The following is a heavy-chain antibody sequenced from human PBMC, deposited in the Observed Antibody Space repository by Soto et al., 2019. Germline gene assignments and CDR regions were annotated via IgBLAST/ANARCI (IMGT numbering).Heavy chain of an antibody. J-gene: IGHJ6*02. CDR2: IYSGGST. Sequence: GGSLRLSCAASGFTVSSNYMSWVRQAPGKGLEWVSVIYSGGSTYYADSVKGRFTISRDNSKNTLYLQMNSLRAEDTAVYYCARDSSSGWYVEYYGMDVWGQGTTVTVSS. V-gene: IGHV3-53*01. CDR1: GFTVSSNY. D-gene: IGHD6-19*01. CDR3: ARDSSSGWYVEYYGMDV.